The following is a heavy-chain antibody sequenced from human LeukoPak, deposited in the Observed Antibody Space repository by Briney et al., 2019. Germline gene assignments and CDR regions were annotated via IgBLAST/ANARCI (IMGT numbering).Heavy chain of an antibody. D-gene: IGHD1-26*01. J-gene: IGHJ4*02. Sequence: ASVKVSCTASGYTFTNYDINWVRQAPGQGLEWMGIINPSGGSTSYAQKFQGRVTMTRDTSTSTVYMELSSLRSEDTAVYYCARARTEGATHGRFDYWGQGTLVTVSS. CDR2: INPSGGST. CDR3: ARARTEGATHGRFDY. CDR1: GYTFTNYD. V-gene: IGHV1-46*01.